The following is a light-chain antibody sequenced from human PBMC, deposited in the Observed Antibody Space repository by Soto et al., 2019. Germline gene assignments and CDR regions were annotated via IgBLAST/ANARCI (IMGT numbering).Light chain of an antibody. CDR1: SSNIGAGYD. CDR3: QSNDNGLSGSDV. V-gene: IGLV1-40*01. CDR2: GDS. J-gene: IGLJ1*01. Sequence: QSVLTQPPSVSGAPGQRVTISCTGSSSNIGAGYDVNWYQQLPGTAPKLLIFGDSNRPSGVPDRFSGSKSGTSASLVITGLQADDEAYYYCQSNDNGLSGSDVFGTGTKLTVL.